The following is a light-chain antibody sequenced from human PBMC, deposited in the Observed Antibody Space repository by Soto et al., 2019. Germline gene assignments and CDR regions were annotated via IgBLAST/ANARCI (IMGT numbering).Light chain of an antibody. CDR3: QQYSKWPLT. Sequence: EIAMTQSPYTLSVSPGDRATLSCRASQGVRSDLAWYQQKAGQSPRLLIYGASTRAAETPARFSGSGSETEFTLTISSLQSEDFAVYYCQQYSKWPLTFGGGTKV. CDR1: QGVRSD. J-gene: IGKJ4*01. CDR2: GAS. V-gene: IGKV3-15*01.